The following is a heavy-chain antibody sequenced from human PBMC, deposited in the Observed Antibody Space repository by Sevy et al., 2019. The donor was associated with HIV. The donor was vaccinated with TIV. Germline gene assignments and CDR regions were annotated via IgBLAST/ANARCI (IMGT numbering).Heavy chain of an antibody. V-gene: IGHV3-30*04. Sequence: GGSLRLSCAASGFTFGNHAIHWVRQAPGKGLEWVAIISFDGRNEHYAGSVKGRFTISRDNSKKTVYLQMTNLRSEDAAVYYCARDHRTDGVCFRSGYFDYWGQGTLVTVSS. CDR3: ARDHRTDGVCFRSGYFDY. CDR2: ISFDGRNE. CDR1: GFTFGNHA. J-gene: IGHJ4*01. D-gene: IGHD2-8*01.